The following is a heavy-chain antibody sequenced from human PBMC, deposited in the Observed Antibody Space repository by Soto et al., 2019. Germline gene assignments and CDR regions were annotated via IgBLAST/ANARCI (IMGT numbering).Heavy chain of an antibody. D-gene: IGHD6-13*01. CDR1: GFTFSSYA. CDR2: ISYDGSNK. V-gene: IGHV3-30-3*01. J-gene: IGHJ4*02. CDR3: ANGAGQQLVRGFDY. Sequence: QVQLVESGGGVVQPGRSLRLSCAASGFTFSSYAMHCVRQAPGKGLEWVAVISYDGSNKYYADSVKGRFTISRDNCKNTLYLQMNSLRAEDTAVYYCANGAGQQLVRGFDYWGQGTLVTVSS.